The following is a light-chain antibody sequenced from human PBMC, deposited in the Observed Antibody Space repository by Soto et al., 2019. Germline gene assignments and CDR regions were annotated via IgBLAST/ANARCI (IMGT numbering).Light chain of an antibody. CDR3: RQYERQSLPFT. V-gene: IGKV3-20*01. Sequence: ETVLTQSPGTLSLSPGERATLSCRASQSVTSDFLAWYQQKPGQAPRLLIYGASTRAAGVPDRFSCSGSGSDLTLTFTRLHHDEYEEYYYRQYERQSLPFTFGQ. J-gene: IGKJ2*01. CDR2: GAS. CDR1: QSVTSDF.